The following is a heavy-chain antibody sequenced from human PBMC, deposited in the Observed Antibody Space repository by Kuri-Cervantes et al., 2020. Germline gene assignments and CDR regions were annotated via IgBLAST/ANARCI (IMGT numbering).Heavy chain of an antibody. CDR2: IIPIFGTA. J-gene: IGHJ4*02. D-gene: IGHD3-16*01. CDR3: ARTYYDYVWDFDY. Sequence: SVKVSCKASGGTFSSYAISWVRQAPGQGLEWMGGIIPIFGTANYAQKFQGRVTITADESTSTAYMELSSLRSEDTAVYYCARTYYDYVWDFDYWGQGTLVTVSS. V-gene: IGHV1-69*13. CDR1: GGTFSSYA.